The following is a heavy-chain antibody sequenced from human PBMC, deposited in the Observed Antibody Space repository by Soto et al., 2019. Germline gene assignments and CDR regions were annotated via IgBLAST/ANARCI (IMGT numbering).Heavy chain of an antibody. CDR2: IWYDGSNK. CDR1: GFTFSSYG. V-gene: IGHV3-33*01. J-gene: IGHJ4*02. CDR3: ARGRNGRDGYRGYLREFDY. Sequence: QVQLVESGGGVVQPGRSLRLSCAASGFTFSSYGMHWVRQAPGKGLEWVAVIWYDGSNKYYADSVKGRFTISRDNSKNTLYLQMISLRAEDTAVYYCARGRNGRDGYRGYLREFDYWGQGTLVTVSS. D-gene: IGHD5-12*01.